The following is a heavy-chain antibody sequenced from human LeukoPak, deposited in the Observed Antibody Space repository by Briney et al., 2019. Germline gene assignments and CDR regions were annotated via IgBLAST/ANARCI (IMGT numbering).Heavy chain of an antibody. CDR3: ARHPLYCSSTSCYDY. D-gene: IGHD2-2*01. J-gene: IGHJ4*02. CDR2: IYPGDSDT. Sequence: MVIIYPGDSDTRYSPSFQGQVTISADKSISTAYLQWSSLKASDTAMYYCARHPLYCSSTSCYDYWGQGTLVTVSS. V-gene: IGHV5-51*01.